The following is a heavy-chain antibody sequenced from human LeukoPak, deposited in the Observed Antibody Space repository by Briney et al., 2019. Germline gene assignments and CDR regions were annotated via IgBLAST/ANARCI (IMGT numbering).Heavy chain of an antibody. Sequence: GGSLRLSCAASGFTFSSYAMSWVRQAPGKGLEWVSTFSGGAGSTYYADSVKGRFTISRDNSKNTHYLQMNSLRAEDTAVYYCAKLSVAGTLVDYWGQGTLVTVSS. V-gene: IGHV3-23*01. CDR3: AKLSVAGTLVDY. CDR1: GFTFSSYA. D-gene: IGHD6-19*01. CDR2: FSGGAGST. J-gene: IGHJ4*02.